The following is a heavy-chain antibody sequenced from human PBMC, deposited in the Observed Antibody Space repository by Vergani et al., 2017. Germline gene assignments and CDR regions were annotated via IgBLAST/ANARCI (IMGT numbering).Heavy chain of an antibody. Sequence: QVQLQESGPGLVKPSETLSLTCAVSGYSISSGYYWGWIRQPPGKGLEWIGSIYHSGSTYYNPSLKSRVTISVDTSKNQFSLKLSSVTAADTAVYYCARGGGLPNYYYYMDVWGKGTTVTVSS. CDR3: ARGGGLPNYYYYMDV. J-gene: IGHJ6*03. D-gene: IGHD3/OR15-3a*01. CDR2: IYHSGST. CDR1: GYSISSGYY. V-gene: IGHV4-38-2*01.